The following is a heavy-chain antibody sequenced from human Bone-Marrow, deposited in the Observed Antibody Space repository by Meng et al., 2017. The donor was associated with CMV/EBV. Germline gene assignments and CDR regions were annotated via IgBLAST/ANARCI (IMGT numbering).Heavy chain of an antibody. Sequence: ASVKVSCKASGYTFTSYGINWVRQATGQGLEWMGWMNPNIGNTGYAQKFQGRATMTRNNSISTAYMELSSLRSEDTAIYYCARGNWGDYWGQGTLVPVSS. D-gene: IGHD7-27*01. J-gene: IGHJ4*02. CDR2: MNPNIGNT. CDR1: GYTFTSYG. CDR3: ARGNWGDY. V-gene: IGHV1-8*02.